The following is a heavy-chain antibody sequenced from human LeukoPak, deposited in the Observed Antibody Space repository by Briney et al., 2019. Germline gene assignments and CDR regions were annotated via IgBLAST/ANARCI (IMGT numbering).Heavy chain of an antibody. J-gene: IGHJ3*02. V-gene: IGHV4-59*08. CDR2: IYYSGST. CDR3: ARHYIASGGGDAFDI. Sequence: SETLSLTCTVSGGSISGYYWTWIRQSPGKGLEWLGYIYYSGSTNYNPSLKSRVTMSVDTSKNQFSLKLSSVTAADTAVYYCARHYIASGGGDAFDIWGQETMVTVSS. D-gene: IGHD6-13*01. CDR1: GGSISGYY.